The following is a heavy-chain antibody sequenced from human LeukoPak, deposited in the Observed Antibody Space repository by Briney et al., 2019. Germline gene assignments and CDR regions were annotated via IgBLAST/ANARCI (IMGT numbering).Heavy chain of an antibody. CDR3: ARHRIAVSGGFDY. D-gene: IGHD6-19*01. CDR1: GGSLSSFY. CDR2: IHYSGST. V-gene: IGHV4-59*08. Sequence: PSETLSLTCAVSGGSLSSFYWSWVRRPPGKGLEGIGYIHYSGSTNYNPSLKSRVTISVDTSKNQFSLKLSSVTAADTAVYYCARHRIAVSGGFDYWGQGTLVTVSS. J-gene: IGHJ4*02.